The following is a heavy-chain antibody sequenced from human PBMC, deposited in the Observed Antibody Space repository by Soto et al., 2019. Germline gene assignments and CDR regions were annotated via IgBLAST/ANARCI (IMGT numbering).Heavy chain of an antibody. J-gene: IGHJ4*02. V-gene: IGHV4-59*01. CDR2: IHDSGIT. CDR3: AREYAFSSDY. Sequence: SETLSLTCSVSGGSMRSYYWSWIRQPPGKGLEWIGYIHDSGITDYNPSLKSRATISIDTFRNQVSLNLHSVTAADTAVYYCAREYAFSSDYWGQGTVVTVSS. CDR1: GGSMRSYY. D-gene: IGHD2-2*01.